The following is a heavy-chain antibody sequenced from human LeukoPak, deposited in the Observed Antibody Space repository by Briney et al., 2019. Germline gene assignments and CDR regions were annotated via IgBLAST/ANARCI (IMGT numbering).Heavy chain of an antibody. CDR1: GGSFSGYY. CDR3: ARCSREYYDFWSGYYYPYFYYMDV. D-gene: IGHD3-3*01. Sequence: PSETLSLTCAVYGGSFSGYYWSWIRQPPGKGLEWIGEINHSGSTNYNPSLKSRVTISVDTSKNQFSLKLSSVTAADTAVYYCARCSREYYDFWSGYYYPYFYYMDVWGKGTTVTVSS. V-gene: IGHV4-34*01. J-gene: IGHJ6*03. CDR2: INHSGST.